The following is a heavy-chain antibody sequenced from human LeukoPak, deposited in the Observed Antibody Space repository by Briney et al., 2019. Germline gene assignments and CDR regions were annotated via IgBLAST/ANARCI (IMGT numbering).Heavy chain of an antibody. Sequence: SETLSLTCAVYGGSFSGYYWSWIRQPPGKGLEWIGEINHSGSTNYNPSLKSRVTISLDTSKSQFSLKLSSVTAADTAVYYCAKGLGFCSGGSCYSHYYYYYGIDVWGQGTTVTVSS. V-gene: IGHV4-34*01. D-gene: IGHD2-15*01. J-gene: IGHJ6*02. CDR3: AKGLGFCSGGSCYSHYYYYYGIDV. CDR1: GGSFSGYY. CDR2: INHSGST.